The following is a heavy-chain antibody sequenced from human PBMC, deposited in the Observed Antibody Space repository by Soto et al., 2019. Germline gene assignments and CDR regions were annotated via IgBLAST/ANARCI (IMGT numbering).Heavy chain of an antibody. D-gene: IGHD3-3*01. V-gene: IGHV1-18*01. CDR1: GGTFSSYT. J-gene: IGHJ3*02. CDR2: ISAYNGNT. Sequence: ASVKVSCKASGGTFSSYTISWVRQAPGQGLEWMGWISAYNGNTNYAQKLQGRVTMTTDTSTSTAYMELRSLRSDDTAVYYCARDRDYDFWSGYRPTDAFDIWGQGTMVTVSS. CDR3: ARDRDYDFWSGYRPTDAFDI.